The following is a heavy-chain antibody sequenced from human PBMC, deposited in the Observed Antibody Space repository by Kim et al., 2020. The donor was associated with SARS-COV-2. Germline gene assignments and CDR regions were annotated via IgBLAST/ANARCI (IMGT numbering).Heavy chain of an antibody. D-gene: IGHD6-6*01. J-gene: IGHJ4*02. CDR2: ISYDGSNK. CDR1: GFTFSSYG. Sequence: GGSLRLSCAASGFTFSSYGMHWVRQAPGKGLEWVAVISYDGSNKYYADSVKGRFTISRDNSKNTLYLQMNSLRAEDTAVYYCAKETSIAARGVPDYWGQGTLVTVSS. CDR3: AKETSIAARGVPDY. V-gene: IGHV3-30*18.